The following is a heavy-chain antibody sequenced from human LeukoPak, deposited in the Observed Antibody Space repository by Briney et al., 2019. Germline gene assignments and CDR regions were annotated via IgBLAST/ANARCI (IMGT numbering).Heavy chain of an antibody. CDR2: IYIGGST. CDR1: GFTFSSYS. J-gene: IGHJ4*02. Sequence: GSLRLSCAASGFTFSSYSMNWVRQAPGKGLEWVSVIYIGGSTYYADSVKGRFTISRDNSKNTLYLQMNSLRAEDTAVYYCARRGDGYIDYWGQGTLVTVSS. CDR3: ARRGDGYIDY. V-gene: IGHV3-53*01. D-gene: IGHD3-16*01.